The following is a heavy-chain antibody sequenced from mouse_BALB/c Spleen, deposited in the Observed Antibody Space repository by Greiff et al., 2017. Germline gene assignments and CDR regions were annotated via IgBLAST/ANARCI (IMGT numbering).Heavy chain of an antibody. V-gene: IGHV5-12-1*01. Sequence: EVQLVESGGGLVKPGGSLKLSCAASGFAFSSYDMSWVRQTPEKRLEWVAYISSGGGSTYYPDTVKGRFTISRDNAKNTLYLQMSSLKSEDTAMYYCARGGWFAYWGQGTLVTVSA. CDR1: GFAFSSYD. CDR3: ARGGWFAY. J-gene: IGHJ3*01. CDR2: ISSGGGST.